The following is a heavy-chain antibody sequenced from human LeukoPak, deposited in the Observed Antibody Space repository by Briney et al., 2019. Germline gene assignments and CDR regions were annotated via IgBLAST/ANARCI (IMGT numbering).Heavy chain of an antibody. D-gene: IGHD2-21*01. CDR1: GYTFTSDG. Sequence: ASVKVSCKASGYTFTSDGISWVRQAPGQGLEWMGWISAYNGNTNYAQKLQGRVTMTTDTSTSTAYMELSSLRSDDTAVYYCAREGPRILAFDYWGQGTLVTVSS. CDR2: ISAYNGNT. V-gene: IGHV1-18*01. J-gene: IGHJ4*02. CDR3: AREGPRILAFDY.